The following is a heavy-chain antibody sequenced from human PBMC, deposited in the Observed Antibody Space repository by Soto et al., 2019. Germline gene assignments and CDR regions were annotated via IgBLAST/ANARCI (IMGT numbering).Heavy chain of an antibody. V-gene: IGHV3-23*01. Sequence: GGSLRLSCAASGFAFSSYAMSWVRQAPGKGLEWVSAISGSGGSTYYADSVKGRFTISRDNSKNTLYLQMNSLRAEGTAVYYCAKPKLLWFGELNYFDYWGQGTLVTVSS. D-gene: IGHD3-10*01. CDR3: AKPKLLWFGELNYFDY. CDR2: ISGSGGST. CDR1: GFAFSSYA. J-gene: IGHJ4*02.